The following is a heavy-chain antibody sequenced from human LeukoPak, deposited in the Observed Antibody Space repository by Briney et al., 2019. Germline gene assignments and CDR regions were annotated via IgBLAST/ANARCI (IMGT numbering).Heavy chain of an antibody. CDR1: GFTFSSYS. D-gene: IGHD6-19*01. Sequence: GGSLRLSCAASGFTFSSYSMNWVRQAPGKGLEWVSFISSSSRYTYYADSVKGRFTIPRDNAKNSLYLQMNSLRVEDTAVYYCARDNGWGRYYFDSWGQGTLATVSS. V-gene: IGHV3-21*01. CDR3: ARDNGWGRYYFDS. CDR2: ISSSSRYT. J-gene: IGHJ4*02.